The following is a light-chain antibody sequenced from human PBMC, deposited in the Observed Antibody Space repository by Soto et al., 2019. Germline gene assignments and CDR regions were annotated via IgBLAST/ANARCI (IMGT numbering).Light chain of an antibody. V-gene: IGKV3-15*01. J-gene: IGKJ4*01. CDR2: GAP. CDR1: QSVSSN. Sequence: EIVMTQSPATLSVSPGESATLSCRASQSVSSNIAWYQQKPGQAPRLLIYGAPARATGFPARFSGSGSGTEFTLTISSLQSEDFAVYYCQQYNDWPPAFGGGTKVEIK. CDR3: QQYNDWPPA.